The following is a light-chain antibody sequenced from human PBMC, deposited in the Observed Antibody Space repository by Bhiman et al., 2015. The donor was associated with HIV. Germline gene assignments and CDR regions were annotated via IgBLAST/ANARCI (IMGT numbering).Light chain of an antibody. CDR3: QSYDSSLSGRV. CDR1: SSNIGAGYD. J-gene: IGLJ3*02. Sequence: QSALTQPASVSGSPGQSITISCTGTSSNIGAGYDVHWYQQLPGTAPKLLIYGNKNRPSGVPDRFSGSKSGTSASLAITGLQAEDEADYYCQSYDSSLSGRVFGGGTKLTVL. V-gene: IGLV1-40*01. CDR2: GNK.